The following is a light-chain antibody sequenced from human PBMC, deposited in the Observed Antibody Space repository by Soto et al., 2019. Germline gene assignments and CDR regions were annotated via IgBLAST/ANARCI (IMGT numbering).Light chain of an antibody. CDR1: SSDIGGHDL. CDR2: EGY. Sequence: QSVLTQPASVSGSPGQSITISFTGTSSDIGGHDLVSWYQQHPGKAPKVIIYEGYKRPSGISSRFSGSKAGNTLSLTISGLQAEDEADYYCCSYTSRNTYVFGTGTKV. J-gene: IGLJ1*01. CDR3: CSYTSRNTYV. V-gene: IGLV2-14*02.